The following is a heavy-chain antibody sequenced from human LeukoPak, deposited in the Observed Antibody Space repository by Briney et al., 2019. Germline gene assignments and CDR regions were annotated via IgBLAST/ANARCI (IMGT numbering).Heavy chain of an antibody. V-gene: IGHV1-18*01. D-gene: IGHD2-2*02. CDR3: ARRGLTNEDTYCNSTGCYIASGDWFDP. CDR1: GYTFNSYG. Sequence: ASAKVSCKTSGYTFNSYGISWVRQAPGQGLAWMGWINPYNGNTNYAQNLQGRVTMTTHTSTSTAYMELRSLRSDDTAVYYCARRGLTNEDTYCNSTGCYIASGDWFDPWDQGTLVTVSS. CDR2: INPYNGNT. J-gene: IGHJ5*02.